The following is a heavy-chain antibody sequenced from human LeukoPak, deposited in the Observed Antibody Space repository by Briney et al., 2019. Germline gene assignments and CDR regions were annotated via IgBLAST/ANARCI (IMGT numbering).Heavy chain of an antibody. D-gene: IGHD4-17*01. CDR1: GFTFSSYG. CDR3: VRGDWTVTTFDY. Sequence: GGSLRLSCAASGFTFSSYGMHWVLQAPGKGLEGVAFIRYDGSNKYYADSVKGRFTIARDNSKNTLYLQMNSLRAEDTAVYYCVRGDWTVTTFDYWGQGTLVTVSS. CDR2: IRYDGSNK. V-gene: IGHV3-30*02. J-gene: IGHJ4*02.